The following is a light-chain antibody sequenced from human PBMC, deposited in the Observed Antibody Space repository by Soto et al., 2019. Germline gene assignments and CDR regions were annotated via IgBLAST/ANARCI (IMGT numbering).Light chain of an antibody. CDR3: MQATQPYT. CDR1: QSLVHSDGNTY. J-gene: IGKJ2*01. Sequence: DIVMTQTPLSSPVTLGQPASISCRSSQSLVHSDGNTYLSWLQQRPGQPPRLLIYMIFNPFSGVPGRFRGSGAGTDFTLKIGSVEAQEVVVYYCMQATQPYTFGQGNKLEIK. V-gene: IGKV2-24*01. CDR2: MIF.